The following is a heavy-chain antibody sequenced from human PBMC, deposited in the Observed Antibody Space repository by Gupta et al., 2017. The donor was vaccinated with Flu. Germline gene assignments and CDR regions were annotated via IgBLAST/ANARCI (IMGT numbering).Heavy chain of an antibody. V-gene: IGHV4-34*01. D-gene: IGHD2-2*01. CDR2: INHSGST. Sequence: QVQLQQWGAGLLTPSETLSLTCAVYGGSFSGSYWSWIRRPPGKGLEWIGEINHSGSTNYNPSLKSRVTISVDTSKNQFSLKLSSVTAADTAVYYGASLGPYCSSTSCPNKRRYNWFDPWGQGTLVTVSS. CDR1: GGSFSGSY. J-gene: IGHJ5*02. CDR3: ASLGPYCSSTSCPNKRRYNWFDP.